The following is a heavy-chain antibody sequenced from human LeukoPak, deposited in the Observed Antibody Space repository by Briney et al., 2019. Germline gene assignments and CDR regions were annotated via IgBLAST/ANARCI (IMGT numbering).Heavy chain of an antibody. CDR1: GYTFTGYY. CDR2: INPNSGGT. D-gene: IGHD5-18*01. Sequence: ASVKVSCKASGYTFTGYYMHWVRQAPGQGLEWMGWINPNSGGTNYEEKLQGRVTMTRDTSNRTAYMELSRLISDDTAVYYCARGVDTALVPYYYYYMDVWGKGTTVTISS. V-gene: IGHV1-2*02. CDR3: ARGVDTALVPYYYYYMDV. J-gene: IGHJ6*03.